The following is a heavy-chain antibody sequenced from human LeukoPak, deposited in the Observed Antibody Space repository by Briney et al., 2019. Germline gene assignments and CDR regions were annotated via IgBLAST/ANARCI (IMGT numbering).Heavy chain of an antibody. V-gene: IGHV4-30-2*01. CDR3: ARDLGNWFDP. Sequence: PSQTLSLTCAVSGGSISSGGYSWSWIRQPPGKGLEWIGYIYHSWSTYYNPSLKSRVTISVDRSKNQFSLKLSSVTAADTAVYYCARDLGNWFDPWGQGTLVTVSS. CDR1: GGSISSGGYS. CDR2: IYHSWST. J-gene: IGHJ5*02.